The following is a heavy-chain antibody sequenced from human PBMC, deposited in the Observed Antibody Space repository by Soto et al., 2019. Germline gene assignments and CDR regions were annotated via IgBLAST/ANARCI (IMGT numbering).Heavy chain of an antibody. Sequence: GDSLQVSCTASGYTFTSYAMHWVRQAPGQRLEWMGWINVGNGNTKYSQKFQGRVTITRDTSASTAYMELSSLRSEDTAVYYCARGLISALIEFDEWGKGTLVTAS. J-gene: IGHJ4*02. CDR1: GYTFTSYA. CDR3: ARGLISALIEFDE. V-gene: IGHV1-3*01. D-gene: IGHD6-25*01. CDR2: INVGNGNT.